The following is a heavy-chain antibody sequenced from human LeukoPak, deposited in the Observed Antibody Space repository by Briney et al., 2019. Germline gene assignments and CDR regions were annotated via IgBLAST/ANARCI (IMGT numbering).Heavy chain of an antibody. D-gene: IGHD3-22*01. CDR1: GFTFSSYS. V-gene: IGHV3-21*01. CDR3: ARSYYDSSGGYYFDY. CDR2: ISSSSSYI. Sequence: GGSLRLSCAASGFTFSSYSMNWVRQAPGKGLEWVSSISSSSSYIYYADSVKGRFTISRDNAKNSLYLQMNSLRAEDTAVYYCARSYYDSSGGYYFDYWGQGILVTVSS. J-gene: IGHJ4*02.